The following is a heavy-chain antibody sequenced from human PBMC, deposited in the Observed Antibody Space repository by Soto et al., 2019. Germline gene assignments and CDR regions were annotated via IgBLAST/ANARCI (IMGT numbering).Heavy chain of an antibody. D-gene: IGHD2-15*01. CDR1: GFTFSSYA. Sequence: GGSLRLSCAASGFTFSSYAMSWVRQAPGKGLEWVSAISGSGGSTYYADSVKGRFTISRDNSKNTLYLQMNSLRAEDTAVYYCAKARGILGYCSGGSCATIDYWGQGTLVTVSS. V-gene: IGHV3-23*01. J-gene: IGHJ4*02. CDR2: ISGSGGST. CDR3: AKARGILGYCSGGSCATIDY.